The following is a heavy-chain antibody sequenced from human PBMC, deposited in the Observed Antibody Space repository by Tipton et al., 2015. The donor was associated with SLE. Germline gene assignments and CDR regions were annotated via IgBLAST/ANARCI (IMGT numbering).Heavy chain of an antibody. CDR2: IYYSGST. J-gene: IGHJ2*01. V-gene: IGHV4-59*12. D-gene: IGHD1-1*01. CDR1: GGSISSYY. CDR3: ARANGNWYFDL. Sequence: TLSLTCTVSGGSISSYYWSWIRQPPGKGLEWIGYIYYSGSTYYNPSLKSRVTISVDTSKNQFSLKLSSVTAADTAVYYCARANGNWYFDLWGRGTLVTVSS.